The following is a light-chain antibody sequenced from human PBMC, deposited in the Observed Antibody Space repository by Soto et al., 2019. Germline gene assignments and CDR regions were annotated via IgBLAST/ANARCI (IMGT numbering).Light chain of an antibody. V-gene: IGLV1-44*01. CDR3: AAWDDSLSGYV. J-gene: IGLJ1*01. Sequence: QSVLTQPPSPSGTPGQRVTISCSGSSSNIGSNTVNWYQQLPGTAPKLLIYSNNQRPSGVPDRFSGSKSGTSASLAISGLQSEDEADYYCAAWDDSLSGYVFGTGTNLTVL. CDR1: SSNIGSNT. CDR2: SNN.